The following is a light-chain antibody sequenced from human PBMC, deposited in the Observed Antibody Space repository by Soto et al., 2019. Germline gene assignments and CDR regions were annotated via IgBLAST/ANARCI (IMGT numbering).Light chain of an antibody. CDR1: TSNIGNNF. J-gene: IGLJ3*02. CDR2: SDN. V-gene: IGLV1-47*02. Sequence: QSVLTQPPSASGTPGQRVTISCSGGTSNIGNNFVSWYQQLPGAAPKLLIYSDNQRPSGVTDRVSASKSGTSASLAISGLRSEDEADYYCATWDASLSSRVFGGGTKVTVL. CDR3: ATWDASLSSRV.